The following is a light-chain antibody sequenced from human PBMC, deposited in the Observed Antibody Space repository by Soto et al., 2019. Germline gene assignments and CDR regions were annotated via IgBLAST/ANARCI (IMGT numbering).Light chain of an antibody. Sequence: EIVMTHSPATLAVSPCERATLSSRASQSVITNLAWYQQKPGQAPRLLIYGASTRAAMIPARFSGSGSGTEFTLTISSLQSEDFAVYYCQQYNKWPRTFGQGTKVDIK. CDR3: QQYNKWPRT. J-gene: IGKJ1*01. CDR2: GAS. V-gene: IGKV3-15*01. CDR1: QSVITN.